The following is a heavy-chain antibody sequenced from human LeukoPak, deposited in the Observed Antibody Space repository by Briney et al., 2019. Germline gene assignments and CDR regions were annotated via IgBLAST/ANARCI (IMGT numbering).Heavy chain of an antibody. CDR1: GYSFTSYG. D-gene: IGHD4-23*01. V-gene: IGHV1-18*01. CDR3: ARVGTTVVTPGSPSHDY. CDR2: ISAYNGNT. J-gene: IGHJ4*02. Sequence: ASVKVSCKASGYSFTSYGISWVRQAPGQGLEWMGWISAYNGNTNYAQKLQGRVTMTTETFTSTAYMELRSLRSDDTAVYYCARVGTTVVTPGSPSHDYWGQGTLVTVSS.